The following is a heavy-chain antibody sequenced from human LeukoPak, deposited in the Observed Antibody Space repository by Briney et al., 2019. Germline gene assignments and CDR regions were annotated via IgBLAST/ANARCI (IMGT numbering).Heavy chain of an antibody. Sequence: PGGSLTLSCAASGFTFSSYNMNWVRQAPGKGLDWVSFISSSGSSITYADSVKGRFTISRDNVKNSLYLQMNSLRAEDTAVYYCVRRKANIDGEFDYWGQGTLVTVSS. CDR3: VRRKANIDGEFDY. D-gene: IGHD3-10*01. V-gene: IGHV3-48*01. J-gene: IGHJ4*02. CDR2: ISSSGSSI. CDR1: GFTFSSYN.